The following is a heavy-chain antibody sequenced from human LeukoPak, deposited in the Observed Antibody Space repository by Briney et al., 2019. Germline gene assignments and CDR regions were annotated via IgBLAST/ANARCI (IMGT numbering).Heavy chain of an antibody. Sequence: GGSLRLSRAVSGITLSNYGMSWVRQAPGKGLEWVAGISGSGGNTYYADSVKGRFTVSRDNPKNTLYLQMNSLRAEDTAFYFCAKRGVVIRVILVGFHKEANYFDSWGQGALVTVSS. CDR2: ISGSGGNT. CDR3: AKRGVVIRVILVGFHKEANYFDS. V-gene: IGHV3-23*01. D-gene: IGHD3-22*01. J-gene: IGHJ4*02. CDR1: GITLSNYG.